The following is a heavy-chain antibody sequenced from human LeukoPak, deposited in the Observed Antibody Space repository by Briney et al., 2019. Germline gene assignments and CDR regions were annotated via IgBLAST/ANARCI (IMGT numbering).Heavy chain of an antibody. J-gene: IGHJ5*01. V-gene: IGHV5-51*01. D-gene: IGHD3-22*01. CDR3: ARHQYYYDSSGNHGWFDS. CDR2: SQPINSDT. CDR1: GFNFTAYR. Sequence: GESLKISCKGSGFNFTAYRIAWVRQMPGKGLEWMGISQPINSDTKYSPSFQGQVTISADKASSTAYLQWNSLKASDTAMYYCARHQYYYDSSGNHGWFDSWGQGTLVTVSS.